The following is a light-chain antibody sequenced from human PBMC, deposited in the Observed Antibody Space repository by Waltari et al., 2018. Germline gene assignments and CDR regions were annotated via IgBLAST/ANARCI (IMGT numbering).Light chain of an antibody. CDR2: WAS. J-gene: IGKJ3*01. Sequence: DIVMTQSPESLAVSLGERATINCKSSQSLSYTSNNKNYLAWYQQKPGQPPNVLIYWASTRESGVPDRFSGSGSGTDFTLTISSLQAEDVAVYYCQQYYATPFTFGPGTKVEIK. V-gene: IGKV4-1*01. CDR3: QQYYATPFT. CDR1: QSLSYTSNNKNY.